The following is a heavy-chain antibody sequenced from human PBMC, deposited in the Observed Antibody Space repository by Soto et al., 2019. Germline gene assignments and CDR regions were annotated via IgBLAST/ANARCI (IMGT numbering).Heavy chain of an antibody. J-gene: IGHJ5*02. CDR3: GSVRPSGYVLS. CDR1: GGSFSGYY. V-gene: IGHV4-34*06. CDR2: LNHSGNT. D-gene: IGHD6-25*01. Sequence: SETLSLTCAVYGGSFSGYYWSWIRQPPGKGLEWIGELNHSGNTNYNPSLKSRVTISIDTSKNQFSLRLASVTAADTAFYYCGSVRPSGYVLSWGQGTLVTVSS.